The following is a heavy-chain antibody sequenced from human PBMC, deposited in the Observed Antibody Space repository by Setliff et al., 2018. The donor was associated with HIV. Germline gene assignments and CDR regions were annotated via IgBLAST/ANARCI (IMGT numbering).Heavy chain of an antibody. J-gene: IGHJ3*02. D-gene: IGHD3-22*01. CDR1: GYTFTSYY. Sequence: ASVKVSCKASGYTFTSYYMHWVRQAPGQGLEWMGIINPSGGSTSYAQKFQGRVTMTRNTSTSTVYMVLSSMGSEDTAVYYCARDTSPHSSGYYLTSYAFDIWGQGTMVTVSS. V-gene: IGHV1-46*01. CDR3: ARDTSPHSSGYYLTSYAFDI. CDR2: INPSGGST.